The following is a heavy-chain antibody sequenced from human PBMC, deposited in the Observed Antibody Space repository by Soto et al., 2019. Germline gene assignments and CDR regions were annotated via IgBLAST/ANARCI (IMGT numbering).Heavy chain of an antibody. D-gene: IGHD4-17*01. J-gene: IGHJ6*03. CDR1: GYTLTELS. Sequence: ASVKVSCKVSGYTLTELSMHWVRQAPGKGLEWMGGFDPEDGETIYAQKFQGRVTMTEDTSTDTAYMELSSLRSEDTAVYYCATGHFSEIHYGDYYYYYYMDVWGKGTTVTVSS. CDR2: FDPEDGET. V-gene: IGHV1-24*01. CDR3: ATGHFSEIHYGDYYYYYYMDV.